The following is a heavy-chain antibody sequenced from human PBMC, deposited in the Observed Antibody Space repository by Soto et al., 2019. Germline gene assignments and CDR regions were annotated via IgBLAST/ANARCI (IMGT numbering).Heavy chain of an antibody. CDR2: IRDGGEST. CDR1: GFIFGNYM. CDR3: APHVHCSGGSCHYDAFDI. Sequence: EVQLLESGGGLVQPGESLRLSCAFSGFIFGNYMMTWVRQAPGKGLEWVSTIRDGGESTYYADSVKGRFTISRDNXXNTLYLQMDSLGVEDTAVYYCAPHVHCSGGSCHYDAFDIRGQGTXVTXSX. J-gene: IGHJ3*02. D-gene: IGHD2-15*01. V-gene: IGHV3-23*01.